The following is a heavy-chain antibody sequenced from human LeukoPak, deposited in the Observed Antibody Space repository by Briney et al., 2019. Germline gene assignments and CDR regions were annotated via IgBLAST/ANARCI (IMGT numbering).Heavy chain of an antibody. V-gene: IGHV3-23*01. J-gene: IGHJ4*02. CDR3: ARDGEAFDY. CDR2: ISGSGGST. D-gene: IGHD3-10*01. Sequence: QTGGSLRLSCEASGFTFSSYAMSWVRQAPGKGLEWVSVISGSGGSTYHADSVKGRFTISRDNSKNTLYLQMNSLRAEDTAVYYCARDGEAFDYWGQGTLVTVSS. CDR1: GFTFSSYA.